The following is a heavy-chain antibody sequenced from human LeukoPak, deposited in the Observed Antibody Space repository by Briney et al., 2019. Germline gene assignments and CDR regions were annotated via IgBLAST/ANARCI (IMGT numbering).Heavy chain of an antibody. D-gene: IGHD6-19*01. CDR1: GFPFSNSA. CDR2: LSGSGITT. J-gene: IGHJ4*01. CDR3: AKGIYSSGWSYFDY. Sequence: PPGGSLRLSCAASGFPFSNSAMSWVRQAPGKGLEWVSTLSGSGITTYYADSVKGRFTISRDNSKNTLYLQMNSLRAEDTAVYYCAKGIYSSGWSYFDYWGHGTLVTVSS. V-gene: IGHV3-23*01.